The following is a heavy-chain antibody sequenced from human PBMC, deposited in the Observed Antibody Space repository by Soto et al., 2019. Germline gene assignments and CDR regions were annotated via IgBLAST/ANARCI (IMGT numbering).Heavy chain of an antibody. V-gene: IGHV1-2*02. CDR3: ARGAGAGSSSWYEC. CDR2: INPNSGGT. Sequence: ASVKVSCKASGYTFTGYYMHWVRQAPGQGLEWMGWINPNSGGTNYAQKFQGRVTITRDTSISTAYMELSRLRSDDTAVYYCARGAGAGSSSWYECWGQGTLVTVSS. CDR1: GYTFTGYY. J-gene: IGHJ5*01. D-gene: IGHD6-13*01.